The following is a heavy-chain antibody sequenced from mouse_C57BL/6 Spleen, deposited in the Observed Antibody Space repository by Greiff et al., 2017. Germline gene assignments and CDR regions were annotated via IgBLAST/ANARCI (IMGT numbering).Heavy chain of an antibody. CDR1: GYTFTSYW. CDR3: ARDGYGSSYPAWFAY. V-gene: IGHV1-55*01. Sequence: QVQLQQPGAELVKPGASVKMSCKASGYTFTSYWITWVKQRPGQGLEWIGDIYPGSGSTNYNEKFKSKATLTVDTSSSTAYMQLSSLTSEDSAVYYCARDGYGSSYPAWFAYWGQGTLVTVSA. CDR2: IYPGSGST. D-gene: IGHD1-1*01. J-gene: IGHJ3*01.